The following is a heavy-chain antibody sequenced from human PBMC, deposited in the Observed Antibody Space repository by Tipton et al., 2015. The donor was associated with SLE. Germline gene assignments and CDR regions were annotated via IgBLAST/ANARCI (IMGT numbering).Heavy chain of an antibody. CDR2: IYYSGST. CDR3: ARDALKGMDV. J-gene: IGHJ6*02. CDR1: GGSISSGGYY. V-gene: IGHV4-39*07. Sequence: TLSLTCTVSGGSISSGGYYWSWIRQPPGKGLEWIGSIYYSGSTYYNPSLKSRVTISVDTSKNQFSLKLSSVTAADTAVYYCARDALKGMDVWGQGTTVTVSS.